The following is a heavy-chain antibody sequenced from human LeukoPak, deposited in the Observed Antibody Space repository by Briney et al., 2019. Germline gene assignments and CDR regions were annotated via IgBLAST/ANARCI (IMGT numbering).Heavy chain of an antibody. CDR2: MNPHSGKT. J-gene: IGHJ4*02. V-gene: IGHV1-8*01. CDR3: AKGLRGYSYAFDY. CDR1: GYPFNNYD. D-gene: IGHD5-18*01. Sequence: ASVKVSCKASGYPFNNYDINWVRQATGQGLEWMGWMNPHSGKTGYAQNFQGRVTMTRDTSISTAYMELSSLRAEDTALYYCAKGLRGYSYAFDYWGQGTLVTVSS.